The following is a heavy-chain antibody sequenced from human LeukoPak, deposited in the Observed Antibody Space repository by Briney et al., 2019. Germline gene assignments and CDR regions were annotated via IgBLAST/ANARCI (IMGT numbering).Heavy chain of an antibody. D-gene: IGHD6-6*01. Sequence: SETLSLTCAVYGGSFSGYYWSWIRQPPGKGLEYIGYIYYGGTYYNPSLKSRVTISVDTSKNQFSLKLSSVTAADTAVYYCARGTWSSSIDYWGQGTLVTVSS. CDR3: ARGTWSSSIDY. J-gene: IGHJ4*02. CDR2: IYYGGT. V-gene: IGHV4-30-4*01. CDR1: GGSFSGYY.